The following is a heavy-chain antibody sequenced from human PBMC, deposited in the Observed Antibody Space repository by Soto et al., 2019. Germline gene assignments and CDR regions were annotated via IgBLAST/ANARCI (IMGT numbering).Heavy chain of an antibody. CDR2: IIPIFGTA. D-gene: IGHD2-21*02. CDR3: ARAYCGGDCYPSGEYGMDV. Sequence: QVQLVQSGAEVKKPGSSVKVSCKASGGTFSSYAISWVRQAPGQGLEWMGGIIPIFGTATYAQKFQGRVTITADESTSTAYMELSRLRSEDTAVYYCARAYCGGDCYPSGEYGMDVWGQGTTVTVSS. V-gene: IGHV1-69*01. J-gene: IGHJ6*02. CDR1: GGTFSSYA.